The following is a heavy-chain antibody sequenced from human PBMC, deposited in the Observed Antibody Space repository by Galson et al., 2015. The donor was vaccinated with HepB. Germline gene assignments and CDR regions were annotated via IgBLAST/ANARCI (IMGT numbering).Heavy chain of an antibody. CDR1: GFTFTSSA. D-gene: IGHD3-22*01. V-gene: IGHV1-58*01. CDR3: AAAGSYYDSSGYSQYGY. J-gene: IGHJ4*02. Sequence: SVKVSCKASGFTFTSSAVQWVRQARGQRLEWIGWIVVGSGNTNYAQKFQERVTITRDMSTSTAYMELSSLRSEDTAVYYCAAAGSYYDSSGYSQYGYWGQGTLVTVSS. CDR2: IVVGSGNT.